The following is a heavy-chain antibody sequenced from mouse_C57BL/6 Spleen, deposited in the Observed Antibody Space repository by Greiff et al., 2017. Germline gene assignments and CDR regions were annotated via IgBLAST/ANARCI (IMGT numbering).Heavy chain of an antibody. D-gene: IGHD1-1*01. CDR3: ARERPYYYGGY. V-gene: IGHV1-19*01. CDR1: GYTFTDYY. Sequence: VHVKQSGPVLVKPGASVKMSCKASGYTFTDYYMNWVKQSHGKSLEWIGVINPYNGGTSYNQKFKGKATLTVDKSSSTAYMELNSLTSEDSAVYYCARERPYYYGGYWGQGTTLTFSS. CDR2: INPYNGGT. J-gene: IGHJ2*01.